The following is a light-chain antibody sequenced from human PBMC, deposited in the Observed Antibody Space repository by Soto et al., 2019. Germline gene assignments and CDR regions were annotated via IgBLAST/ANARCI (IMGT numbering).Light chain of an antibody. CDR1: SRVVGDYKY. Sequence: QSALTQPASVSGSPGQSITISCTGTSRVVGDYKYVSWHQQRPGKAPKLMIFEVIDRPSGVPDRFSGSKSGTSASLAISGLRSEDEANFYSAAWDDSLNAVVFGGGTKLTVL. CDR3: AAWDDSLNAVV. CDR2: EVI. V-gene: IGLV2-14*01. J-gene: IGLJ2*01.